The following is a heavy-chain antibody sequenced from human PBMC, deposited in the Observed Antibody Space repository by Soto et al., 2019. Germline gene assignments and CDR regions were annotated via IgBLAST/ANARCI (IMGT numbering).Heavy chain of an antibody. CDR2: IYHSGST. CDR1: GYSISSGYY. Sequence: PSETLSLTCAVSGYSISSGYYWGWIRQPPGKGLEWIGSIYHSGSTYYNPSLKSRVTISVDTSKNQFSLKVTSVTAADTAVYYCARDQAVPLYDSGGAGVRWGQGTLLTVFS. J-gene: IGHJ4*02. CDR3: ARDQAVPLYDSGGAGVR. D-gene: IGHD3-22*01. V-gene: IGHV4-38-2*02.